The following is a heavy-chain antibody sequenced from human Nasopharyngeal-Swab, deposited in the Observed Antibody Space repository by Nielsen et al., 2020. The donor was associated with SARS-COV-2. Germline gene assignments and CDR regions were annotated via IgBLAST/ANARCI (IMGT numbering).Heavy chain of an antibody. V-gene: IGHV5-51*01. D-gene: IGHD5-24*01. CDR3: ARRHSKDGHEWANGMDV. CDR1: GSTFSTYW. CDR2: IYPDDSDT. J-gene: IGHJ6*02. Sequence: GGSLRLSCKGSGSTFSTYWIVWLRQTPGKGLQWLGMIYPDDSDTRNSPSFQGQVTMSADKSISTAYLQWSSLKASDTAIYYCARRHSKDGHEWANGMDVWGQGTTVTVSS.